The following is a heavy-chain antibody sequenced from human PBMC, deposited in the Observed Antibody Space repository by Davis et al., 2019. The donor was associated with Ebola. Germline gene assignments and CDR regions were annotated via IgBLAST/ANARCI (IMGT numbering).Heavy chain of an antibody. CDR3: ARAGSYYDFWSGYSAFDY. CDR1: GGSFSGYY. J-gene: IGHJ4*02. D-gene: IGHD3-3*01. Sequence: MPSETLSLTRAVYGGSFSGYYWSWIRQPPGKGLEWIGEINHSGSTNYNPSLKSRVTISVDTSKNQFSLKLSSVTAADTAVYYCARAGSYYDFWSGYSAFDYWGQGTLVTVSS. V-gene: IGHV4-34*01. CDR2: INHSGST.